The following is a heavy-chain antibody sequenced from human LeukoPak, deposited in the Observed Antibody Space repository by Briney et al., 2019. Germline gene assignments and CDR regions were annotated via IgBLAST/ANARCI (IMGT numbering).Heavy chain of an antibody. V-gene: IGHV3-23*01. D-gene: IGHD5-18*01. CDR2: ISGSGTNT. J-gene: IGHJ4*02. Sequence: GGSLRLSCAASGFTFSNYGMNWVRQAPGKGLEWVSAISGSGTNTYYADSVKGRLSISRDNSKNSLYLQMNSLRDEDTAVYYCARGSYGYNYPYWGQGTLVTVSS. CDR1: GFTFSNYG. CDR3: ARGSYGYNYPY.